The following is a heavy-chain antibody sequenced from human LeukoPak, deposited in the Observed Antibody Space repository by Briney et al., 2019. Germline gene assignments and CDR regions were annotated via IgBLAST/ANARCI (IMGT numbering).Heavy chain of an antibody. J-gene: IGHJ4*02. Sequence: PSGTLSLTCAVSGGSISSSNWWSWVRPPPGKGLEWIGYIYYSGSTNYTPSLKSRVTISVDTSKNQFSLKLNSVTAADTAVYYCARSGRGSSAGFDYWGQGTLVTVSS. D-gene: IGHD3-10*01. CDR3: ARSGRGSSAGFDY. CDR2: IYYSGST. V-gene: IGHV4-4*02. CDR1: GGSISSSNW.